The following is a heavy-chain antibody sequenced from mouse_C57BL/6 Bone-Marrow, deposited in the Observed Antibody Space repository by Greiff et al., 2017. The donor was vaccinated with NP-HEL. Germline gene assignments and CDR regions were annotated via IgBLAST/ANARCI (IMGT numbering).Heavy chain of an antibody. CDR2: ISNGGGST. Sequence: EVQGVESGGGLVQPGGSLKLSCAASGFTFSDYYMYWVRQTPEKRLEWVAYISNGGGSTYYPDTVKGRFTISRDNAKNTLYLQMSRLKSEDTAMYYCARQDYYGSSYRAMDYWGQGTSVTVSS. V-gene: IGHV5-12*01. D-gene: IGHD1-1*01. J-gene: IGHJ4*01. CDR3: ARQDYYGSSYRAMDY. CDR1: GFTFSDYY.